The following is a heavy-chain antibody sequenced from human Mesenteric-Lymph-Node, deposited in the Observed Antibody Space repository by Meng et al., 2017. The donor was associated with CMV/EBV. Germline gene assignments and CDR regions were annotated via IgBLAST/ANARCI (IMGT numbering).Heavy chain of an antibody. CDR2: IYHSGRT. CDR1: GDSISSNYW. Sequence: ADSGDSISSNYWWSWVRQPPGKGLEWIGEIYHSGRTNYPPSLKSRVTISMDKSKNQLSLKLTSVTAADTAIYYCARDLYGSGNLSPGWGQGTLVTVSS. J-gene: IGHJ4*02. D-gene: IGHD3-10*01. CDR3: ARDLYGSGNLSPG. V-gene: IGHV4-4*02.